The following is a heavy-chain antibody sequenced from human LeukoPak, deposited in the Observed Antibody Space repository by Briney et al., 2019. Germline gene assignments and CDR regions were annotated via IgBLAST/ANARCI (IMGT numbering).Heavy chain of an antibody. V-gene: IGHV3-23*01. CDR3: AKGVTMIVVVRYYFDY. CDR1: GFTFSSYA. Sequence: SGGSLRLSCAASGFTFSSYAMSWVRQAPGKGLEWVSAISGSGGSTYYADSVKGRFTISRDNSKNTLYLQMNSLRAEDTAVYYCAKGVTMIVVVRYYFDYWGQGTLVTVSS. CDR2: ISGSGGST. J-gene: IGHJ4*02. D-gene: IGHD3-22*01.